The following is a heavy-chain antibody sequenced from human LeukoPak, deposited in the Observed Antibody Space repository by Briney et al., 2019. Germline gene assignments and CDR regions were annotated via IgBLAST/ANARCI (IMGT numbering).Heavy chain of an antibody. CDR3: ARGAAGYGYRIAPLFDY. J-gene: IGHJ4*02. CDR1: GYTFTSYD. CDR2: MNPNSGNT. D-gene: IGHD5-18*01. Sequence: GASVKVSCKASGYTFTSYDINWVRQATGQGLEWMGWMNPNSGNTGYAQKFQGRVTITRNTSISTAYMELSSLRSEDTAVYYCARGAAGYGYRIAPLFDYWGQGTLVTVSS. V-gene: IGHV1-8*03.